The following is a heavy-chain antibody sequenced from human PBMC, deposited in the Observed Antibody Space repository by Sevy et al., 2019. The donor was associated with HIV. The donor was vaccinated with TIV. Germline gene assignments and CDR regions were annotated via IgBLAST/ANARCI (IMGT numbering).Heavy chain of an antibody. D-gene: IGHD3-22*01. CDR2: ISGSAYST. J-gene: IGHJ4*02. Sequence: GGSLRLSCAASGFTFNRYWMSWVRQAPGKGLEWVSGISGSAYSTYYADSVKGRFTISRDNSKNTLSLQMNSLRAEDTAVYYCAKESPGYNYDSSGSLDYWGQGTLVTVSS. CDR1: GFTFNRYW. V-gene: IGHV3-23*01. CDR3: AKESPGYNYDSSGSLDY.